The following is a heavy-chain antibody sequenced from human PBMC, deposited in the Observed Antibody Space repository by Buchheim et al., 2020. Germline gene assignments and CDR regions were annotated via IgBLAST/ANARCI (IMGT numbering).Heavy chain of an antibody. CDR1: GFTFSSYA. Sequence: EVQLLESGGGLVQPGGSLRLSCAASGFTFSSYAMSWVRQAPGKGLEWVSAISGSGGSTYYADSVKGRFTISRDNAKNTLYLQMNSLSAEDTAVYYCAKAVNLGYCGGDCYSGADYYYYGMDVWGQGTT. D-gene: IGHD2-21*01. CDR3: AKAVNLGYCGGDCYSGADYYYYGMDV. V-gene: IGHV3-23*01. J-gene: IGHJ6*02. CDR2: ISGSGGST.